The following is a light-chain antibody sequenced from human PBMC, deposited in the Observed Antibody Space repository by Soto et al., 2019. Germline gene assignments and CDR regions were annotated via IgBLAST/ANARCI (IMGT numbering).Light chain of an antibody. CDR3: CSYAGSSLFAL. J-gene: IGLJ2*01. CDR2: KDT. Sequence: QSVLTQRASVSGSPGQSITISCTGTSNDDGRYNLVSWYQHHPGKALKLIIYKDTQRPLEVSNRFSGSKSGNTASLTISGLQAEDEADYYCCSYAGSSLFALFGGGTKLTVL. CDR1: SNDDGRYNL. V-gene: IGLV2-23*02.